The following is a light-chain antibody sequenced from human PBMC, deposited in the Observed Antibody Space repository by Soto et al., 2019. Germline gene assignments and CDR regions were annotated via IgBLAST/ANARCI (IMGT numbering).Light chain of an antibody. Sequence: QSVLTQPPSASGTPGQRVTISCSGSGSNIGRYPVNWYQQFPGAAPKLLIYSNNQRPSGVPDRFSGSKSGTSASLAFSGLQSDDEADYYCATWDDSLNGYVFGHGTKVTVL. V-gene: IGLV1-44*01. CDR3: ATWDDSLNGYV. CDR1: GSNIGRYP. CDR2: SNN. J-gene: IGLJ1*01.